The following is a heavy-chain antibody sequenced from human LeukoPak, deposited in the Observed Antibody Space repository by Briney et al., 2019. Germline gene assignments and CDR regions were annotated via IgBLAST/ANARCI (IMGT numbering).Heavy chain of an antibody. CDR2: IYAGDSDT. D-gene: IGHD5-24*01. J-gene: IGHJ3*02. V-gene: IGHV5-51*01. Sequence: GESLKISCKGSGYSFTNYWIAWVRQMPGKGLEWMGIIYAGDSDTRYSPSFQGQVTISADKSISTAYLQWSSLRASDTAMYYCARQTVEMATVDIWGQGTMVTVSS. CDR1: GYSFTNYW. CDR3: ARQTVEMATVDI.